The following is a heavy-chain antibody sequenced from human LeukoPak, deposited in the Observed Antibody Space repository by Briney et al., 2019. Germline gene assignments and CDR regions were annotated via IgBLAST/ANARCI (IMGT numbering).Heavy chain of an antibody. V-gene: IGHV3-64*01. CDR2: ISSNGGST. Sequence: GGSLRLSCAASGFTFSSYAMHWVRQAPGKGLEYVSAISSNGGSTYYANSVKGRFTISRDNSKNTLYLQMGSLRAEDMAVYYCARDTLSGHSSSWTRPDYWGQGTLVTVSS. CDR3: ARDTLSGHSSSWTRPDY. D-gene: IGHD6-13*01. CDR1: GFTFSSYA. J-gene: IGHJ4*02.